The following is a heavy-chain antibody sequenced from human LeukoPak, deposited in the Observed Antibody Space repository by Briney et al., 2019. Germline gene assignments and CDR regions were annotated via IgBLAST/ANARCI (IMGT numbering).Heavy chain of an antibody. Sequence: GRSLRLSCAASGFTFSSYEMNWVRQAPGKGLEWVSYISSSGSTIYYAASVKGRFTISRDNAKNSLYLQMNSLRAEDTAVYYCAREGSIVPHQDLDSWGQGTLVTVSS. CDR1: GFTFSSYE. D-gene: IGHD2-8*01. J-gene: IGHJ4*02. V-gene: IGHV3-48*03. CDR3: AREGSIVPHQDLDS. CDR2: ISSSGSTI.